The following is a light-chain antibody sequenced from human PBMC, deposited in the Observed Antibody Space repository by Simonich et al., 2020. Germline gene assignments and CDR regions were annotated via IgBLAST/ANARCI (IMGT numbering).Light chain of an antibody. CDR2: DVS. CDR3: CSYAGSYTFL. CDR1: SSDVGGYNY. Sequence: QSALTQPASVSGSPGQSITISCTGTSSDVGGYNYVSWYQQHPGKAPKLMIYDVSKRPSGVPDRFSGSKSGNTASLTISGLQAEDEADYYCCSYAGSYTFLFGGGTKLTVL. J-gene: IGLJ3*02. V-gene: IGLV2-11*01.